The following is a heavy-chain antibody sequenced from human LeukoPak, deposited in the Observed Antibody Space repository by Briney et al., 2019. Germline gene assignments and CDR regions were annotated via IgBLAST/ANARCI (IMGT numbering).Heavy chain of an antibody. Sequence: PSETLSLTCAVYGGSLSGYYWSWIRQPPGKGLEWIGEINHSGSTNYNPSLKSRVTISVDTSKNQFSLKLSSVTAADTAVYYCARGPYYDILTGYYRGFDYWGQGTLVTVSS. CDR2: INHSGST. CDR3: ARGPYYDILTGYYRGFDY. V-gene: IGHV4-34*01. D-gene: IGHD3-9*01. CDR1: GGSLSGYY. J-gene: IGHJ4*02.